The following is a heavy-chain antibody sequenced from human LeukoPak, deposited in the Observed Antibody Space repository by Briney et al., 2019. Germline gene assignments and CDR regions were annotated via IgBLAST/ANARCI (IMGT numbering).Heavy chain of an antibody. V-gene: IGHV4-39*01. CDR3: ANYGSGSYSFDY. CDR1: GGSISSSSYY. CDR2: IYYSRST. J-gene: IGHJ4*02. Sequence: PSETLSLTCTVSGGSISSSSYYWGWIRQPPGKGLEWIGSIYYSRSTYYNPSLKSRVTISVDTSKNQFSLKLSSVTAADTAVYYCANYGSGSYSFDYWGQGTLVPVSS. D-gene: IGHD3-10*01.